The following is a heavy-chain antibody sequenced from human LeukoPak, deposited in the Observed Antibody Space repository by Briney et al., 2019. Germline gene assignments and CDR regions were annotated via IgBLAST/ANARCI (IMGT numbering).Heavy chain of an antibody. CDR3: AKRLRGYSYGPGRYYYYGMDV. J-gene: IGHJ6*02. D-gene: IGHD5-18*01. Sequence: GGSLRLSCAASGFTFSSYVMSWVRQAPGKGLEWVSAISGSGGSTYYADSVKGRFTISRDNSKNTLYLQMNSLRAEDTAVYYCAKRLRGYSYGPGRYYYYGMDVWGQGTTVTVSS. CDR2: ISGSGGST. V-gene: IGHV3-23*01. CDR1: GFTFSSYV.